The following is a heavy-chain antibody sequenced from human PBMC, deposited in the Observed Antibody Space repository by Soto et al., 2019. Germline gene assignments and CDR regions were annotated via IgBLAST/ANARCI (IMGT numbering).Heavy chain of an antibody. CDR3: AKERYSSRGPALDY. Sequence: HPGGSLRLSCAASGFTFSSYGMHWVRQAPGKGLEWVAVIWYDGSNKYYADSVKGRFTISRDNSKNTLHLQMNSLRAEDTAVYYCAKERYSSRGPALDYWGQGPWSPSPQ. CDR2: IWYDGSNK. D-gene: IGHD6-13*01. V-gene: IGHV3-30*02. CDR1: GFTFSSYG. J-gene: IGHJ4*02.